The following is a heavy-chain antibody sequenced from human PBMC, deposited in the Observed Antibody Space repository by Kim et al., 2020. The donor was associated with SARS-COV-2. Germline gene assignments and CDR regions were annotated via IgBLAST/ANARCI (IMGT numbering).Heavy chain of an antibody. V-gene: IGHV4-38-2*02. Sequence: SETLSLTCTVSGYSISSGYYWGWIRQPPGKGLEWIGSIYHSGSTYYNPSLKSRVTISVDTSKNQFSLKLSSVTAADTAVYYCARDRDTGGYAYSGYLTLDYWGQGTLVTVSS. CDR3: ARDRDTGGYAYSGYLTLDY. CDR1: GYSISSGYY. D-gene: IGHD5-12*01. CDR2: IYHSGST. J-gene: IGHJ4*02.